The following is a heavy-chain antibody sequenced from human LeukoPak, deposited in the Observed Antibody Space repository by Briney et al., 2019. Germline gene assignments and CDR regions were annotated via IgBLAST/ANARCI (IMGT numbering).Heavy chain of an antibody. D-gene: IGHD3-3*01. Sequence: GASVKVSCKASGGTFSGYAISWVRQAPGQGLEWMGGIIPIFGTANYAQKFQGRVTITTDESTSTAYMELSSLRSEDTAVYYCARDRSPDFWSGYYRDAFDIWGQGTMVTVSS. CDR1: GGTFSGYA. CDR3: ARDRSPDFWSGYYRDAFDI. CDR2: IIPIFGTA. V-gene: IGHV1-69*05. J-gene: IGHJ3*02.